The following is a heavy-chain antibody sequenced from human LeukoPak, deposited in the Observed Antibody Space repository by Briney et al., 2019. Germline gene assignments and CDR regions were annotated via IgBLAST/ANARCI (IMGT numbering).Heavy chain of an antibody. CDR1: GGSISAYY. D-gene: IGHD5-18*01. J-gene: IGHJ4*02. Sequence: SGTLSLTCAVYGGSISAYYWSWIRQPPGKGLEWIGEINHSGRTNYNPSLKSRVTISVDTSKNQFSLKLTSVTAADTGVYYCASGYTYDAWGQGTLVTVSS. CDR3: ASGYTYDA. V-gene: IGHV4-34*01. CDR2: INHSGRT.